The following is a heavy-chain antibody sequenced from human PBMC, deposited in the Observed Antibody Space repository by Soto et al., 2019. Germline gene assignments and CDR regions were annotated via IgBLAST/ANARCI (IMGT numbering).Heavy chain of an antibody. V-gene: IGHV2-5*01. CDR2: IYWHGDE. J-gene: IGHJ5*02. Sequence: ITLKESGPTLVKPTQTLTLTCTFSGFTLNTGGAGVGWIRQPPGKALAWLALIYWHGDERYSPSLKTRLAITKDTSKNQVVLTMTNMDPVDTATYYCAHRGYGDYPRDNWFDPWGQGILVTVSS. CDR3: AHRGYGDYPRDNWFDP. CDR1: GFTLNTGGAG. D-gene: IGHD4-17*01.